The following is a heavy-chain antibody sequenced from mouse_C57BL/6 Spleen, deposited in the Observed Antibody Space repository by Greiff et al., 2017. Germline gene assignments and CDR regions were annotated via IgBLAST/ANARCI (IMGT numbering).Heavy chain of an antibody. CDR2: IYPGSGNT. Sequence: LMESGPELVKPGASVKISCKASGYTFTDYYINWVKQRPGQGLEWIGWIYPGSGNTKYNEKFKGKATLTVDTSSSTAYMQLSSLTSEDSAVYVCARRATTVDRYYYAMDYWGQGTSVTVSS. V-gene: IGHV1-84*01. D-gene: IGHD1-1*01. J-gene: IGHJ4*01. CDR1: GYTFTDYY. CDR3: ARRATTVDRYYYAMDY.